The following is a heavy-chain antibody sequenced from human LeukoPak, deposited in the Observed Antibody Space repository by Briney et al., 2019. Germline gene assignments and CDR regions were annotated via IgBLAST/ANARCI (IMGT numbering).Heavy chain of an antibody. J-gene: IGHJ4*02. Sequence: ASVTVSRKASGYTFTAYYLHRLRQAPGHGLEWMAWINPNSGETNYAQKFRGRVTVTSDRSISTAYMELGRLTSEDTAVYYCARDLTRLDGDYYCGQGTLVTVSS. CDR3: ARDLTRLDGDYY. CDR1: GYTFTAYY. D-gene: IGHD4-11*01. CDR2: INPNSGET. V-gene: IGHV1-2*02.